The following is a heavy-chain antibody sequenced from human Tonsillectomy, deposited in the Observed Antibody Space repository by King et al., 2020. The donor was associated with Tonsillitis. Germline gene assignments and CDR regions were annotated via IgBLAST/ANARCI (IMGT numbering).Heavy chain of an antibody. CDR3: EGISEADDGYDM. J-gene: IGHJ3*02. CDR2: IRYDGSNK. V-gene: IGHV3-30*02. Sequence: VQLVESGGGVVQPGGSLRLSCAASGFTFSSYGMHWVRQAPGKGLEWVAFIRYDGSNKYYADSVKGRFTISRDNSKNTLYLQMNSLRAEDTAVYFCEGISEADDGYDMWGQGTMVTVSS. CDR1: GFTFSSYG. D-gene: IGHD6-19*01.